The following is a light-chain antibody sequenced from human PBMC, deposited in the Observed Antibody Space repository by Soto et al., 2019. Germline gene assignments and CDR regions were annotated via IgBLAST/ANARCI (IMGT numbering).Light chain of an antibody. CDR2: GAS. CDR1: QSVSSSY. CDR3: PQYGSSRWT. Sequence: EIVVTQSPGTLSLSPGERATLSCRASQSVSSSYLAWYQQKPGQAPSLLIYGASSRATGIPDRFSGSGSGTDFTLTVSTLEPEDFAVYYCPQYGSSRWTFDQGTNVDI. J-gene: IGKJ1*01. V-gene: IGKV3-20*01.